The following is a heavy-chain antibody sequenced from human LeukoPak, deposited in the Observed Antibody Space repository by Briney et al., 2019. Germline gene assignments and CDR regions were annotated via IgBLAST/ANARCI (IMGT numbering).Heavy chain of an antibody. CDR2: INPNSGGT. J-gene: IGHJ4*02. D-gene: IGHD3-22*01. V-gene: IGHV1-2*04. Sequence: ASVKVSCKASGYTFTGYYMHWVRQAPGQGLEWMGWINPNSGGTNYAQKFQGWVTMTRDTSTSTAYMELSRLRSDDTAVYYCAREDSSGYHFDYRGQGTLVTVSS. CDR1: GYTFTGYY. CDR3: AREDSSGYHFDY.